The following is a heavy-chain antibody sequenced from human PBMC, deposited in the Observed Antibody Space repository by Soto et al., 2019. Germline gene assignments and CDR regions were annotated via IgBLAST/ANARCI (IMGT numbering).Heavy chain of an antibody. CDR3: VRGRVMITFGVVIVIDY. D-gene: IGHD3-16*02. CDR2: INPNTGYT. Sequence: ASVKVSCKASGYTFTSYGINWVRQATGQGLEWMGWINPNTGYTDYAQKFQGRVTMTGNTSITTAYMELSSLRSEDTAVYYCVRGRVMITFGVVIVIDYWGQGSPVTVSS. CDR1: GYTFTSYG. V-gene: IGHV1-8*02. J-gene: IGHJ4*02.